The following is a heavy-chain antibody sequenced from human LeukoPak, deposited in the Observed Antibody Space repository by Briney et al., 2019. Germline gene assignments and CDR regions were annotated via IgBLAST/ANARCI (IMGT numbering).Heavy chain of an antibody. CDR1: GFTFSNYG. CDR3: ARGILWFGELWGYFDY. J-gene: IGHJ4*02. D-gene: IGHD3-10*01. V-gene: IGHV3-23*01. CDR2: ISGSGHNT. Sequence: GGSLRLSCAASGFTFSNYGMNWVRQAPGKGLEWVSAISGSGHNTYYADSVKGRFTISRDNSKNTLYLQMNSLRAEDTAVYYCARGILWFGELWGYFDYWGQGTLVTVSS.